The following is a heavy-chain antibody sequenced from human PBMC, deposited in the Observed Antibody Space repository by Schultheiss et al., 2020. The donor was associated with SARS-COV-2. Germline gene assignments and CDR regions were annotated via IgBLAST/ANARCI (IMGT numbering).Heavy chain of an antibody. V-gene: IGHV3-23*01. CDR1: GFTFSSYA. D-gene: IGHD6-13*01. Sequence: GGSLRLSCAASGFTFSSYAMSWVRQAPGKGLEWVSTISGSGGNTYYADSVKGRFTISRNTSKNTLYLQMYSLRAEDTAVYYCATRYSSSWYHAFDIWGQGTMVTVSS. CDR3: ATRYSSSWYHAFDI. J-gene: IGHJ3*02. CDR2: ISGSGGNT.